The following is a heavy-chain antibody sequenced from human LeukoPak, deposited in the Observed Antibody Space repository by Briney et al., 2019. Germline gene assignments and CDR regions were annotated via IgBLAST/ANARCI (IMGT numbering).Heavy chain of an antibody. CDR1: GFMFSTYT. V-gene: IGHV3-48*01. CDR3: ARDQWLDY. D-gene: IGHD6-19*01. J-gene: IGHJ4*02. CDR2: IGTSGNTI. Sequence: GGSLRLSCAASGFMFSTYTFNWVRQAPGKGLEWVSFIGTSGNTIYYADSVKGRFTVSRDNAKNSLYLQMNSLRAEDTAVYYCARDQWLDYWGQGTLVTVSS.